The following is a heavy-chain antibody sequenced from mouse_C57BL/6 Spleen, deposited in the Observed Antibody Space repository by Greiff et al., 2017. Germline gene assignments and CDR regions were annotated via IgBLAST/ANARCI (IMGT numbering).Heavy chain of an antibody. Sequence: VQLQQSGPELVKPGASVKISCKASGYTFTDYYMNWVKQSHGKSLEWIGDINPNNGGTSYNQKFKGKATLTVDKSSSTAYMELRSLTSEDSAVYYCARWDTTLDYWGQGTTLTVSS. V-gene: IGHV1-26*01. D-gene: IGHD1-1*01. J-gene: IGHJ2*01. CDR3: ARWDTTLDY. CDR2: INPNNGGT. CDR1: GYTFTDYY.